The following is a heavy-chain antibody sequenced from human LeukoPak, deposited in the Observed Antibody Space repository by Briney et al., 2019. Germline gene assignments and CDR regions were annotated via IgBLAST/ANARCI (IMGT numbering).Heavy chain of an antibody. D-gene: IGHD5-18*01. Sequence: NPSETLSLTGTVSGGSISSYYWSWIRQRPGKGLECIGYIYYSGSTNYNPSLKSRVTISVDTSKNQFSLKLSSVTAADTAVYYCARDIVDTAMDYYYYMDVWGKGTTVTVSS. CDR1: GGSISSYY. J-gene: IGHJ6*03. CDR3: ARDIVDTAMDYYYYMDV. V-gene: IGHV4-59*01. CDR2: IYYSGST.